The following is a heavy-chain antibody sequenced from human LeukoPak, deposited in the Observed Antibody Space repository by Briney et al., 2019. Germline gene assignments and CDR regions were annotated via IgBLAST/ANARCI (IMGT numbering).Heavy chain of an antibody. D-gene: IGHD5-24*01. CDR3: ACSKARDGYNYVAFDY. CDR1: GGSISSGSYY. Sequence: SQTLSLTCTVSGGSISSGSYYWSWIRQPAGKGLEWIGRIYTSGSTNYNPSLKSRVTISVDTSKNQFSLKLSSVTAADTAVYYCACSKARDGYNYVAFDYWGQGTLVTVSS. V-gene: IGHV4-61*02. J-gene: IGHJ4*02. CDR2: IYTSGST.